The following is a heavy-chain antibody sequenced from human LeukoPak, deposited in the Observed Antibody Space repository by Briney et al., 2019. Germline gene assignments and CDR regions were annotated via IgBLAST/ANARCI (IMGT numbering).Heavy chain of an antibody. CDR1: GFTFSSYA. Sequence: PGRSLRLSCAASGFTFSSYAMRWVRQAPGKGLEWVAVISYDGSNKYYADSVKGRFTISRDNSKNTLYLQMNSLRAEDTAVYYCTESYCSGGSCLDYFDYWGQGTLVTVSS. J-gene: IGHJ4*02. CDR3: TESYCSGGSCLDYFDY. V-gene: IGHV3-30*04. CDR2: ISYDGSNK. D-gene: IGHD2-15*01.